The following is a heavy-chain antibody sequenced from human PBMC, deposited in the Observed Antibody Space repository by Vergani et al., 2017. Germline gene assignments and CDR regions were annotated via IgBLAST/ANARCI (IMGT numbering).Heavy chain of an antibody. CDR3: ARGDYGDYVGY. CDR1: GGSFSGYY. V-gene: IGHV4-34*01. Sequence: QVQLQQWGAGLLKPSETLSLTCAVYGGSFSGYYWSWIRQPPGKGLEWIGEINHSGSTNYNPSLKSRVTISVDTSKNQFSLKLSSVTAADTAVYYCARGDYGDYVGYWGQGTLVTVSS. CDR2: INHSGST. J-gene: IGHJ4*02. D-gene: IGHD4-17*01.